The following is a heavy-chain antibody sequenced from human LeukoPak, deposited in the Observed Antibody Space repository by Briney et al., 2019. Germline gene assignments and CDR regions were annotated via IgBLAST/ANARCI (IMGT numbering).Heavy chain of an antibody. CDR2: ISSSGRTI. D-gene: IGHD3-22*01. V-gene: IGHV3-48*03. CDR1: GFTFSSYE. CDR3: ASYYYDSSGYWVHAFDI. J-gene: IGHJ3*02. Sequence: GGSLRLSCAVSGFTFSSYEMNWVRQAPGKGLEWVSYISSSGRTIYNADSVKGRFTISRDNAKNSLYLQMNSLRAENTAVYYCASYYYDSSGYWVHAFDIWGQGTMVTVSS.